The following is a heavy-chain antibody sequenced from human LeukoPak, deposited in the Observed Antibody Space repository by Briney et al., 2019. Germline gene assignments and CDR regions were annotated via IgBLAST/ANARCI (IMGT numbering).Heavy chain of an antibody. J-gene: IGHJ4*02. CDR3: ARDRGDYGGFLDY. CDR2: ISAHSGNT. D-gene: IGHD4-23*01. V-gene: IGHV1-18*01. CDR1: GYTFRTYG. Sequence: ASVKVSRKASGYTFRTYGISWVRQAPGQGLEWMGWISAHSGNTNYPQKLQGRVTMTTDTSTTTAYMELRSLTSDDTAIYYCARDRGDYGGFLDYWGQGTLVTVSS.